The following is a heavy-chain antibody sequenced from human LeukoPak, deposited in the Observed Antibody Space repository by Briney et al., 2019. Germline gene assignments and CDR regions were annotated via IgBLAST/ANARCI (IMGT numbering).Heavy chain of an antibody. J-gene: IGHJ4*02. CDR3: ARALTYYYDSRSYYLDY. CDR1: GGSISSSSYY. V-gene: IGHV4-39*07. Sequence: PSETLSLTCTVSGGSISSSSYYWGWIRQPPGKGLEWIGSIHYSGSTNYNPSLKSRVTISVDTSKNQFSLKLSSVTAADTAVYYCARALTYYYDSRSYYLDYWGQGTLVTVSS. D-gene: IGHD3-10*01. CDR2: IHYSGST.